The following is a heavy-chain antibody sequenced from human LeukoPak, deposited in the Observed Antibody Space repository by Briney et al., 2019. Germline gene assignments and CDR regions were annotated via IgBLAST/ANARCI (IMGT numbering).Heavy chain of an antibody. D-gene: IGHD2-21*02. J-gene: IGHJ6*03. CDR1: GGSITRSSYH. CDR3: ARATHTYEEYCGGDCYYYYYMDV. V-gene: IGHV4-39*07. Sequence: SETLSLTCTVSGGSITRSSYHWGWIRQPPGKGLEWIGSIYYSGTTYYNPSLKSRVTISVDTSKNQFSLKLSSVTAADTAVYYCARATHTYEEYCGGDCYYYYYMDVWGKGTTVTVSS. CDR2: IYYSGTT.